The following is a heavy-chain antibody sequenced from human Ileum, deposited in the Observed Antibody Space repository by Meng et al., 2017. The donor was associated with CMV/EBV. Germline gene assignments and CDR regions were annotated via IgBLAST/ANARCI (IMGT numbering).Heavy chain of an antibody. V-gene: IGHV4-4*07. CDR3: ARRVREVRERSWENWLTP. Sequence: QGPRQEWGSWLVGPAESLSPVSTVSGGSISTYCWNWIRQSAGKRLEWIGRICGTGTIQYNPSFKSRLTLSLDTSKSQFSLRLTSVTAADTAVYFCARRVREVRERSWENWLTPWGQGILVTVSS. CDR2: ICGTGTI. CDR1: GGSISTYC. J-gene: IGHJ5*02. D-gene: IGHD3-10*01.